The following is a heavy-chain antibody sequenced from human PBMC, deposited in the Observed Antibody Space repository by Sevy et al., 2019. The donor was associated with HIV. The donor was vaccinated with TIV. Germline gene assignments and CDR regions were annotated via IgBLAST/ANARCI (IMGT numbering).Heavy chain of an antibody. CDR2: IYYSGST. Sequence: SETLSLTCTVSGGSVSSGSYYWSCIRQPPGKGLEWIGYIYYSGSTNYNPSLKSRVTISVDTSKNQFSLKLSSVTAADTAVYYCARLFTADDAFDIWGQGTMVTVSS. J-gene: IGHJ3*02. CDR3: ARLFTADDAFDI. CDR1: GGSVSSGSYY. V-gene: IGHV4-61*01.